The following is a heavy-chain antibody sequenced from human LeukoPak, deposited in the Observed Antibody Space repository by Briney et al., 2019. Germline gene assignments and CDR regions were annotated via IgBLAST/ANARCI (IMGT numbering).Heavy chain of an antibody. CDR3: AKDFLGGDYYDGSGSFDY. D-gene: IGHD3-22*01. J-gene: IGHJ4*02. Sequence: GGSLRLSCAASGFTFSSYGMHWVRQAPGKGLEWVAVISYDGSNKYYADSVKGRFTISRDNSKNTLYLQMNSLRAEDTAVYYCAKDFLGGDYYDGSGSFDYWGQGTLVTVSS. CDR1: GFTFSSYG. CDR2: ISYDGSNK. V-gene: IGHV3-30*18.